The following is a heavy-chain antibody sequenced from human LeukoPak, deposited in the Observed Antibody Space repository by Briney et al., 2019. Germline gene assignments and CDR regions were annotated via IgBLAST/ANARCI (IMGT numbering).Heavy chain of an antibody. CDR2: ISYDGSNE. V-gene: IGHV3-30*18. J-gene: IGHJ4*02. CDR3: AKDIRGYSYGYVDY. CDR1: GFTFSNYG. Sequence: GGSLRLSCAASGFTFSNYGMHWVRQAPGKGLEWVAFISYDGSNEYSADSVKGRFTISRDSSKNTLYLQMNSLRAEGTAVYYCAKDIRGYSYGYVDYWGQGTLVTVSS. D-gene: IGHD5-18*01.